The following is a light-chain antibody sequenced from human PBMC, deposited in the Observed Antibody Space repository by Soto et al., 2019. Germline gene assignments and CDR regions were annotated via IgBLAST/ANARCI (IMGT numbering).Light chain of an antibody. J-gene: IGLJ3*02. Sequence: QSALTQPASVSGSPGQSITISCTGTSSDIGSYDLVSWYRQHPGKAPKLIIYEVNKRPSGVSNRFSASKSGNTASPTISGLQAEDEADYYCRSFAGSPWVFGGGTKLTVL. V-gene: IGLV2-23*02. CDR2: EVN. CDR3: RSFAGSPWV. CDR1: SSDIGSYDL.